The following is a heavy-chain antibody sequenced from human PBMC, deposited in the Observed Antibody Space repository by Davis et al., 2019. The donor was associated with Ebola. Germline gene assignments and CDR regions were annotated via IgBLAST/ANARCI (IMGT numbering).Heavy chain of an antibody. CDR1: GGTFSSYA. J-gene: IGHJ4*02. CDR3: AKDLAAYYDFWSGYHDY. V-gene: IGHV1-69*13. CDR2: IIPIFGTA. Sequence: AASVKVSCKASGGTFSSYAISWVRQAPGQGLEWMGGIIPIFGTANYAQKFQGRVTITADESTSTAYMELSSLRAEDTAVYYCAKDLAAYYDFWSGYHDYWGQGTLVTVSS. D-gene: IGHD3-3*01.